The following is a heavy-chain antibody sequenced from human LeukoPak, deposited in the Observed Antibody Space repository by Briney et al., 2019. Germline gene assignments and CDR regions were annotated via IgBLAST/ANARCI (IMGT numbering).Heavy chain of an antibody. D-gene: IGHD6-13*01. Sequence: GGSLRLSCAASGFTFSSYGMHWVRQAPGKGLEWVAVIWYDGSNKYYADSVRGRFTISRDNSKNTLYLQMNSLRAEDTAVYYCARDRIAAAGQNWFDPWGQGTLVTVSS. CDR3: ARDRIAAAGQNWFDP. CDR1: GFTFSSYG. J-gene: IGHJ5*02. CDR2: IWYDGSNK. V-gene: IGHV3-33*01.